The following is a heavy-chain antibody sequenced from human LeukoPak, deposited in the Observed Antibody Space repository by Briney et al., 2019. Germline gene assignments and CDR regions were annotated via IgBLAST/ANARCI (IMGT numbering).Heavy chain of an antibody. D-gene: IGHD4-11*01. CDR1: GFTFGSYG. V-gene: IGHV3-30*18. CDR2: ISYDGSNK. J-gene: IGHJ4*02. CDR3: AKGNGYFFED. Sequence: GGSLRLSCAASGFTFGSYGMHWVRQAPGKGLEWVALISYDGSNKQYADSVKGRFTISRDNSKNTLYLQMNSLRAEDTAVFYCAKGNGYFFEDWGQGTLVIVSS.